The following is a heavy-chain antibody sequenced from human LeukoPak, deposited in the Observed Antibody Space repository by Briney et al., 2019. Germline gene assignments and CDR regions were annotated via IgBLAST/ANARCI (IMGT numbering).Heavy chain of an antibody. D-gene: IGHD6-13*01. CDR3: ARDRSSSFYTGSFWSDS. CDR2: INPNTGGT. V-gene: IGHV1-2*02. Sequence: ASVKVSCKASGYTFTANYIHWVRQAPGQGLEWMGWINPNTGGTNFAQRFQGRVTMTRDTSISTAYMHLTTLRTDDTAIYYCARDRSSSFYTGSFWSDSWGQGTLLTVSS. J-gene: IGHJ5*01. CDR1: GYTFTANY.